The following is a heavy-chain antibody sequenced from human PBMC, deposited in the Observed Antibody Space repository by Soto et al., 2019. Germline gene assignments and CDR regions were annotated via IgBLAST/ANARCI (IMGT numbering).Heavy chain of an antibody. V-gene: IGHV1-69*12. Sequence: QVQLVQSGAEVKKPGSAVKVSCKASGGTFSSYAISWERQAPERGLEWMGGIIPIFGTANYAQKFQGRVTITADESTSTAYMELSSLRSEDTAEYYCARDHQGRDYYYYGMDVWGQGTTVTVSS. CDR3: ARDHQGRDYYYYGMDV. J-gene: IGHJ6*02. CDR1: GGTFSSYA. CDR2: IIPIFGTA.